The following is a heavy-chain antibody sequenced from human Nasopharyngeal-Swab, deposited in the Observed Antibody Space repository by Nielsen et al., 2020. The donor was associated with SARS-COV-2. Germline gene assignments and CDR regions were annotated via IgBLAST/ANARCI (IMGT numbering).Heavy chain of an antibody. V-gene: IGHV4-34*01. J-gene: IGHJ5*02. D-gene: IGHD3-3*01. CDR3: ARSLRITIFGVVIISRWFDP. CDR2: INHSGST. CDR1: GGSFSGYY. Sequence: SQTPSLTCAVYGGSFSGYYWSWIRQPPGKGLEWIGEINHSGSTNYNPSLKSRVTISVDTSKNQFSLKLSSVTAADTAVYYCARSLRITIFGVVIISRWFDPWGQGTLVTVSS.